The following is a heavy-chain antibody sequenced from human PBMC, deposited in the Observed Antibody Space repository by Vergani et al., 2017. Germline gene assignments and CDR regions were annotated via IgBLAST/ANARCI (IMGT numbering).Heavy chain of an antibody. CDR1: GLSINSGDSY. Sequence: QVHLLESGPGLVPPSQTLSLTCTVSGLSINSGDSYWTWIRQPPGGGLEWLGYMYYSGTTFYNPSLGSRITISRDTSHNRFSLRLTSVTAADTATYYCAREMATQRLEGFFDYWGQGRLVTVSS. CDR3: AREMATQRLEGFFDY. D-gene: IGHD5-24*01. CDR2: MYYSGTT. J-gene: IGHJ4*02. V-gene: IGHV4-30-4*08.